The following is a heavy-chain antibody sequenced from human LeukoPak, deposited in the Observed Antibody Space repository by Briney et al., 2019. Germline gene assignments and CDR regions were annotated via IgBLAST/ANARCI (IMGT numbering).Heavy chain of an antibody. J-gene: IGHJ3*02. CDR3: PKGARRGGSYVKDAFDI. D-gene: IGHD1-26*01. V-gene: IGHV3-23*01. CDR2: ISGSGGTT. Sequence: GGSLRLSCAASGFTFSSYAMSWVRQAPGKGLEWVSAISGSGGTTYYADSVKGRFTIPRDNSKNTLYLQMNSLRAEDTAVYYFPKGARRGGSYVKDAFDIWGQGTMVTVSS. CDR1: GFTFSSYA.